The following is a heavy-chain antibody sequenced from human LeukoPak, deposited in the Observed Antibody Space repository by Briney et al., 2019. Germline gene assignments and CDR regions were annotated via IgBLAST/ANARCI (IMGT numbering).Heavy chain of an antibody. D-gene: IGHD3-10*01. V-gene: IGHV3-7*01. CDR3: ARVDYGSGSYGYYYYYYMDV. J-gene: IGHJ6*03. CDR1: GFTFNSYW. CDR2: IKQDGSEK. Sequence: GGSLRLSCAASGFTFNSYWMSWVRQAPGKGLEWVANIKQDGSEKYYVDSVKGRFTISRDNAKNSLYLQMNSLRAEDTVVYYCARVDYGSGSYGYYYYYYMDVWGKGTTVTISS.